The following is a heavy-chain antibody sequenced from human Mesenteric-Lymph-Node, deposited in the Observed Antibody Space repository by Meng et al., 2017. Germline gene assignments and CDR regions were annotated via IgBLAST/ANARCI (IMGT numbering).Heavy chain of an antibody. CDR3: ARVSSWYGFWFDP. CDR1: GGSTSSGGFY. CDR2: IYYSGST. J-gene: IGHJ5*02. V-gene: IGHV4-31*03. Sequence: QGQPRGSGHGLVKPSQPLPLPCPVSGGSTSSGGFYWSWIRQHPGKGLEWIGYIYYSGSTYYNPSLRSRVAISIDTSKNQFSLKLTSVTAADTAVYYCARVSSWYGFWFDPWGQGTLVTVSS. D-gene: IGHD6-13*01.